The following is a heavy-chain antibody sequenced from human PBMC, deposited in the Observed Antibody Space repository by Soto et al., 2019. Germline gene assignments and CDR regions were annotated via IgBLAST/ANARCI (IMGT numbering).Heavy chain of an antibody. D-gene: IGHD5-12*01. CDR3: AKLSIVATSIPPLRSRANFDY. Sequence: EVQLLESGGGLVQPGGSLRLSCAASGFTFSSYAMSWVRQAPGKGLEWVSAISGSGGSTYYADSVKGRFTISRDNSKNTLYLQMRRLRAEDTAVYNCAKLSIVATSIPPLRSRANFDYWGQGTLVTVSS. CDR2: ISGSGGST. V-gene: IGHV3-23*01. CDR1: GFTFSSYA. J-gene: IGHJ4*02.